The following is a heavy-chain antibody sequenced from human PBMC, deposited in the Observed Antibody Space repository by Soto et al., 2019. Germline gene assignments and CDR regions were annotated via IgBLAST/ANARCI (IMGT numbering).Heavy chain of an antibody. CDR2: IIPIFGTA. CDR3: ARRIAVAGSYHYYGMDV. Sequence: QVQLVQSGAEVKKPGSSVKVSCKASGGTFSSYAISWVRQAPGQGLEWMGGIIPIFGTANYAQKFQGRVTITADESTSTAYMELSSLRSEDTAVYYCARRIAVAGSYHYYGMDVWGQGTTVTVSS. CDR1: GGTFSSYA. J-gene: IGHJ6*02. D-gene: IGHD6-13*01. V-gene: IGHV1-69*12.